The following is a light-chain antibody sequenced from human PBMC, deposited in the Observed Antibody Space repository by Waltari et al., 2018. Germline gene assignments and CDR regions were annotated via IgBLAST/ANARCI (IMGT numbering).Light chain of an antibody. CDR1: QSVLYSSNNKNY. Sequence: DIVMTQSPDSLAVSLGERATINCKTSQSVLYSSNNKNYLAWYQQKQGQPPKLLIYWASTRESWFPDRFSGSGSGTDFTLTISSLQAEDVAVYYCQQYYSPGTFGQGTKVEIK. CDR2: WAS. V-gene: IGKV4-1*01. CDR3: QQYYSPGT. J-gene: IGKJ1*01.